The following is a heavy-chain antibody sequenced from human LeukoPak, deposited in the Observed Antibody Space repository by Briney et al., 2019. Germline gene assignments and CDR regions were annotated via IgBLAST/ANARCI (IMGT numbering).Heavy chain of an antibody. D-gene: IGHD1-1*01. V-gene: IGHV4-34*01. CDR3: ARGDELERLSYYGMDV. J-gene: IGHJ6*02. Sequence: KPSETLSLTCAVYGGSFSGYYWSWIRQPPGKGLEWIGEINHSGSTNYNPSLKSRVTISVDTSKNQFSLKLSSVTAADTAVYYCARGDELERLSYYGMDVWGQGTTVTVSS. CDR1: GGSFSGYY. CDR2: INHSGST.